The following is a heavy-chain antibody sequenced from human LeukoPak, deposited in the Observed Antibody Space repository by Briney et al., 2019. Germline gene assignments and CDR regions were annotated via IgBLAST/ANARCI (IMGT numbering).Heavy chain of an antibody. J-gene: IGHJ6*02. V-gene: IGHV3-11*01. CDR3: ARDLAKKPAWIGPRDYYYGMDV. D-gene: IGHD1-14*01. CDR1: GFTFSDYY. CDR2: ISSSGSTI. Sequence: PGGSLRLSCAASGFTFSDYYMSWIRQAPGKGLEWVSYISSSGSTIYYADSVKGRFTISRDNSKNTLYLQMNSLRAEDTAVYYCARDLAKKPAWIGPRDYYYGMDVWGQGTTVTVSS.